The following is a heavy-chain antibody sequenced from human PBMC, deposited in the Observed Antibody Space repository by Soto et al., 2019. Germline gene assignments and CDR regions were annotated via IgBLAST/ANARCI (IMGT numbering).Heavy chain of an antibody. V-gene: IGHV4-59*01. CDR1: GGSISSYY. Sequence: PSETLSLTCTVSGGSISSYYWSWIRQPPGKGLEWIVYIYYSGSTNYNPSLKSRVTISVDTSKNQFSLKLSSVTAADTAVYYCASYCSGGSCYSNGFDYWGQGTLVTVSS. J-gene: IGHJ4*02. CDR3: ASYCSGGSCYSNGFDY. CDR2: IYYSGST. D-gene: IGHD2-15*01.